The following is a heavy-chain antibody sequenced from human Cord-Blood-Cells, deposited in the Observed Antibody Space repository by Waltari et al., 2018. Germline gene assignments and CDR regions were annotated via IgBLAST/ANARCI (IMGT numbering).Heavy chain of an antibody. Sequence: EVQLVESGGGLVQPGRSLRLSCAASGFTFDDYAMHWVRQAPGKGLEWVSGISWNSGSIGYSDSVKGRFTISTDHAKNSLYLQMNSLRAEDTALYYCAKEALTDCSSTSCYSPVDYWGQGTLFTVSS. CDR2: ISWNSGSI. V-gene: IGHV3-9*01. CDR1: GFTFDDYA. D-gene: IGHD2-2*01. J-gene: IGHJ4*02. CDR3: AKEALTDCSSTSCYSPVDY.